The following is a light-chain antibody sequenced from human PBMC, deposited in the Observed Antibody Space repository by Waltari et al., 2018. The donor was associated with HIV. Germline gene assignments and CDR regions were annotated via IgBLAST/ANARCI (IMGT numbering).Light chain of an antibody. Sequence: QAVVTQASSLTVSPGGTVTLTCASSEGPVTRDHYPSWFHKKPGQAPRTLIFDTRARHSWTPARFSGSLLGGKAALTLSGAQPEDEADYYCLLSNSGARGVFGGGTKLTVL. CDR2: DTR. J-gene: IGLJ3*02. CDR3: LLSNSGARGV. V-gene: IGLV7-46*01. CDR1: EGPVTRDHY.